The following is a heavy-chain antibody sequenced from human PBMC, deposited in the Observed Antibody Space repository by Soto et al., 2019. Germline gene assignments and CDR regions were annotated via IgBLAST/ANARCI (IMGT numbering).Heavy chain of an antibody. V-gene: IGHV4-4*02. J-gene: IGHJ4*02. Sequence: SETLSLTCAVSGGSISSSNWWSWVRQPPGKELEWIGEIYHSGSTNYNPSLKSRVTISVDKSKNQFSLKLSSVTAADTAVYYCARDSPGYGDYVLFDYWGQGTLVTVSS. CDR2: IYHSGST. CDR3: ARDSPGYGDYVLFDY. CDR1: GGSISSSNW. D-gene: IGHD4-17*01.